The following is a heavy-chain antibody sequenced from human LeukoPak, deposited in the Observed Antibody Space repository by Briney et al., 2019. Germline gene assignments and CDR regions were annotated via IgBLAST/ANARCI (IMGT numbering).Heavy chain of an antibody. CDR2: IYYSGST. Sequence: SETLSLTCTVSGGSISSFHWSWIRQPPGKGLEWIGYIYYSGSTNYNPSLKSRVTISVDTTQNQFSLKLSSVTAADTAVYYCARHDYGSGSYYNTGFDYWGQGTLVTVSS. J-gene: IGHJ4*02. CDR3: ARHDYGSGSYYNTGFDY. CDR1: GGSISSFH. D-gene: IGHD3-10*01. V-gene: IGHV4-59*08.